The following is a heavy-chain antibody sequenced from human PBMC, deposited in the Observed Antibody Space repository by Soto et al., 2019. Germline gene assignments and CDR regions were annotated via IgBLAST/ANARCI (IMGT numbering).Heavy chain of an antibody. Sequence: QVQLVQSGAEVKKPGSSVKVSCKASGGTFSKFALSWVRLAPGQGLEGMGGIVPMFGKPKYAQKFQGRLTIAADESTSTGYMELRGLLSEDTAVYYCARDGTLHDGGAFYSLYWGQGTQVTVSS. CDR2: IVPMFGKP. CDR3: ARDGTLHDGGAFYSLY. V-gene: IGHV1-69*12. CDR1: GGTFSKFA. D-gene: IGHD3-22*01. J-gene: IGHJ4*02.